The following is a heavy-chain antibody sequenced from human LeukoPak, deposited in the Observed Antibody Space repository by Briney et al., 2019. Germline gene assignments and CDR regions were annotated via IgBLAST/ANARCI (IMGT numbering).Heavy chain of an antibody. CDR1: GYTFTNYG. V-gene: IGHV1-18*01. D-gene: IGHD3-10*01. CDR3: ARDIPDSSSYFDY. Sequence: VASVKVSCKASGYTFTNYGFSWVRQALGQGLERMGWISGYTGNTNYAQKFQGRVTVTTDTSTSTAYMELRSLRSDDTAVYYCARDIPDSSSYFDYWGQGTLVTVSS. CDR2: ISGYTGNT. J-gene: IGHJ4*02.